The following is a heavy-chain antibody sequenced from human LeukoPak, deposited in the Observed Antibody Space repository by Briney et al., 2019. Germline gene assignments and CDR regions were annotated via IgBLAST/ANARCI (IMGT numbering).Heavy chain of an antibody. CDR3: ARARGYSWIDS. CDR1: GFIVSSSY. D-gene: IGHD3-10*01. J-gene: IGHJ5*01. Sequence: GGSLRLSCAASGFIVSSSYMSWVRQAPGKGLEWVSVIYTGGNTYYADSVKGRFTISRDDSKNTLYLQMNSLRAEDTAVYYCARARGYSWIDSWGQGTLDTVSS. V-gene: IGHV3-53*01. CDR2: IYTGGNT.